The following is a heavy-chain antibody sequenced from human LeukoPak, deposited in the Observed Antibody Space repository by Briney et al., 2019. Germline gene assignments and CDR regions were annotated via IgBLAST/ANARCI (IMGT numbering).Heavy chain of an antibody. CDR3: ARVHYYGSGSYYNDPYYYMDV. Sequence: SETLSLTCTVSGGSISSSSYYWSWIRQPPGKGLEWIGYIYYSGSTNYNPSLKSRVTISVDTSKNQFSLKLSSVTAADTAVYYCARVHYYGSGSYYNDPYYYMDVWGKGTTVTISS. CDR2: IYYSGST. CDR1: GGSISSSSYY. V-gene: IGHV4-61*01. D-gene: IGHD3-10*01. J-gene: IGHJ6*03.